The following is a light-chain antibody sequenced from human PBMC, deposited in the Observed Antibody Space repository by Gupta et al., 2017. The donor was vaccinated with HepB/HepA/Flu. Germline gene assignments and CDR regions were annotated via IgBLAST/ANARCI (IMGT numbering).Light chain of an antibody. J-gene: IGKJ3*01. V-gene: IGKV4-1*01. Sequence: DVVMMKTHASLAVSLGETLTINCKCSQGVFQSAQTKEYLAWYQHKPGQPPKLLIYWASTRESGVPDRFSGSGSGTDFTLTISSLQAEDVAVYYCQQYYSSPLTFGQGTKVDIK. CDR3: QQYYSSPLT. CDR2: WAS. CDR1: QGVFQSAQTKEY.